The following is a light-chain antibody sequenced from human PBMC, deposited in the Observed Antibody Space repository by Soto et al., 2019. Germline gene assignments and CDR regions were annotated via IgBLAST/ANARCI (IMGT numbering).Light chain of an antibody. V-gene: IGKV3-20*01. CDR2: GAS. Sequence: IVLTQSPGTLSVSPGERGTLSCRASQSVRRNCLAWYQQKPGQAPRLLIYGASNRATGIPDRFSGGGSGTDFTLTITRLEPEDFAVYYCHQYGGSPPHSFGQGTNLEIK. CDR3: HQYGGSPPHS. CDR1: QSVRRNC. J-gene: IGKJ2*03.